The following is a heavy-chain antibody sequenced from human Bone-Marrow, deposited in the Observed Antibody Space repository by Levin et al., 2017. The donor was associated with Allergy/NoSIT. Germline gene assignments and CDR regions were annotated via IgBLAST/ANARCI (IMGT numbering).Heavy chain of an antibody. J-gene: IGHJ6*02. D-gene: IGHD1-1*01. V-gene: IGHV1-18*01. CDR2: ISGDGRKT. CDR3: VRVVVAVSVRGNQLLRVDERRYYGMDV. CDR1: GYSLSSHG. Sequence: PLASVKVSCEASGYSLSSHGINWIRQAPGQGLEWMGWISGDGRKTNSLQKFQGRVTMTADTSTNTAYMELRSLRADDTAVYYCVRVVVAVSVRGNQLLRVDERRYYGMDVWGQGTTVTVSS.